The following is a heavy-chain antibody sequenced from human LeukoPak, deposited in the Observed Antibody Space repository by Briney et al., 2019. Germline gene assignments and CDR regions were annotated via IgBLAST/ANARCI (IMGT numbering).Heavy chain of an antibody. CDR2: ISYNGYT. CDR1: GGSISTYY. V-gene: IGHV4-59*08. CDR3: ARHLDYYGSGSYEF. Sequence: PSETLSLTCAVSGGSISTYYWSWIRQSPGKGLEWIGYISYNGYTNYTPSLNSRVTMSVDTSKSQFSLRLSSVTASDTAVYYCARHLDYYGSGSYEFWGQGTLVTVSS. D-gene: IGHD3-10*01. J-gene: IGHJ4*02.